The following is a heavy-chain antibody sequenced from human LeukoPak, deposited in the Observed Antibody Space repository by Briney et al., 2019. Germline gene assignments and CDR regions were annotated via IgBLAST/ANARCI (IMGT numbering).Heavy chain of an antibody. V-gene: IGHV6-1*01. Sequence: SQTLSLTCAISGDSVSSNSAAWNWIRQSPSRGLKWLGRTYYRSKWYNDYAVSVKSRITINPDTSKNQFSLQLNSVTPEDTAVYYCARTPVVPYSSGWFGYYFDYWGQGTLVTVSS. CDR3: ARTPVVPYSSGWFGYYFDY. CDR2: TYYRSKWYN. CDR1: GDSVSSNSAA. J-gene: IGHJ4*02. D-gene: IGHD6-19*01.